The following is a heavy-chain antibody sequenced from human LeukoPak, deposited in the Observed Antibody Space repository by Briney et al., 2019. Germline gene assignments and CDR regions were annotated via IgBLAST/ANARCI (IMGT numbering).Heavy chain of an antibody. D-gene: IGHD2-15*01. V-gene: IGHV1-69*05. J-gene: IGHJ3*02. CDR1: GGTFSRYA. Sequence: LRASVKVSCKASGGTFSRYAISWVRQAPGQGLVWMGGIIPIFGTASYAQKFQGRVTMTRDMSTSTVYMELSSLRSEDTAVYYCARDLSGHEFDAFDIWGQGTMVTVSS. CDR3: ARDLSGHEFDAFDI. CDR2: IIPIFGTA.